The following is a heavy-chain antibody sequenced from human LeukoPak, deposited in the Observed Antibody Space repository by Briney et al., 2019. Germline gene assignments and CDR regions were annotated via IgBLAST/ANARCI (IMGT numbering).Heavy chain of an antibody. CDR2: ISGSGGDT. CDR3: AKDGGYSYGCFDY. J-gene: IGHJ4*02. V-gene: IGHV3-23*01. Sequence: PGGSLRLSCAASGFTFSSYAMSWVRQAPGKGLEWVSLISGSGGDTYYADSVKGRFTISRDNSKNTLYLQMNSLRAEDTAVYYCAKDGGYSYGCFDYWGQGTLVTVSS. D-gene: IGHD5-18*01. CDR1: GFTFSSYA.